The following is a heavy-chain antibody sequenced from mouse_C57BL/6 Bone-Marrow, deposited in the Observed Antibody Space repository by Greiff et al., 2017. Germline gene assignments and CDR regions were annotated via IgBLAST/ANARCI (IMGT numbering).Heavy chain of an antibody. CDR2: IDPSDSYT. J-gene: IGHJ1*03. Sequence: QVQLQQPGAELVKPGASVKVSCKASGYTFTSYWMHWVKQRPGQGLEWIGEIDPSDSYTNYNQKFKGKSTLTVDKSSSTAYMQLSSLTSEDSAVYYCARMGYYYGSSFYWYFDVWGTGTKVTVSS. V-gene: IGHV1-69*01. D-gene: IGHD1-1*01. CDR3: ARMGYYYGSSFYWYFDV. CDR1: GYTFTSYW.